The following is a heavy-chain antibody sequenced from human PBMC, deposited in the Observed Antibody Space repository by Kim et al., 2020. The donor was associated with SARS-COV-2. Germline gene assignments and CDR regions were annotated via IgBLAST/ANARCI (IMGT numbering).Heavy chain of an antibody. V-gene: IGHV3-23*01. Sequence: AGSLRLSCAASGFTFSSYAMSWVRQAPGKGLEWVSAISGSGGSTYYADSVKGRFTISRDNSKNTLYLQMNSLRAEDTAVYYCANIAAADVRFYYYYYGMDVWGQGTTVTVSS. J-gene: IGHJ6*02. CDR2: ISGSGGST. CDR3: ANIAAADVRFYYYYYGMDV. CDR1: GFTFSSYA. D-gene: IGHD6-13*01.